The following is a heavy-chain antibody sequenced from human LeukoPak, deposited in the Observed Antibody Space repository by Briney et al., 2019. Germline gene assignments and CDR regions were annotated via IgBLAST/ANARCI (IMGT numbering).Heavy chain of an antibody. D-gene: IGHD3-22*01. V-gene: IGHV3-30*18. Sequence: GRSLRLSCAASGFTFSSYGMHWVRQAPGKGLEWVAVISYDGSNKYYADSMKGRFTISRDNSKNTLYLQMNSLRAEDTAVYYCAKIPHDSSGYGIDFDYWGQGTLVTVSS. CDR3: AKIPHDSSGYGIDFDY. CDR2: ISYDGSNK. CDR1: GFTFSSYG. J-gene: IGHJ4*02.